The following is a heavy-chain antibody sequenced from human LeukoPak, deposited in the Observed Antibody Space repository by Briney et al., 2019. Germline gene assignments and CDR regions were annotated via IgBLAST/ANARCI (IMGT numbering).Heavy chain of an antibody. CDR1: GFTFSSYA. J-gene: IGHJ4*02. Sequence: PGRSLRLSCAASGFTFSSYAMHWVRQAPGKGLEWVAVISYDGSNKYYADSVKGRFTISRDNSKNTLYLQMNSLRAEDTAVYYCARDSGYYGSGSSLDYWGQGTLVTVSS. CDR2: ISYDGSNK. D-gene: IGHD3-10*01. V-gene: IGHV3-30*04. CDR3: ARDSGYYGSGSSLDY.